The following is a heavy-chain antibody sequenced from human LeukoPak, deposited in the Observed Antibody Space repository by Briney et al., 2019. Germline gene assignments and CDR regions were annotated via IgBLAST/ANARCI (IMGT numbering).Heavy chain of an antibody. CDR1: GFTFSSYA. V-gene: IGHV3-23*01. J-gene: IGHJ6*03. CDR2: ISGSGGST. CDR3: AKDKNGSVYYYYYYMDV. D-gene: IGHD3-10*01. Sequence: GGSLRLSCAASGFTFSSYAMSWVRQAPGKGLEWVSAISGSGGSTYYADSVKGRFTISRDNSKNTLYLQMNSLRAEDTAVYYCAKDKNGSVYYYYYYMDVWGKGTTVTVSS.